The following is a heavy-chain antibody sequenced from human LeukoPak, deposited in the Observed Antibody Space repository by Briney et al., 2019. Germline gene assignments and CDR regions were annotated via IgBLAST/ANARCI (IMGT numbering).Heavy chain of an antibody. V-gene: IGHV3-30-3*01. CDR3: ARDLGTAMVLYYFDY. D-gene: IGHD5-18*01. CDR2: ISYDGSNK. Sequence: GGSLRLSCSASGFTFSMYAMHWVRQAPGKGLEWVAVISYDGSNKYYADSVKGRFTISRDNSKNTLYLQMNSLRAEDTAVYYCARDLGTAMVLYYFDYWGQGTLVTVSS. J-gene: IGHJ4*02. CDR1: GFTFSMYA.